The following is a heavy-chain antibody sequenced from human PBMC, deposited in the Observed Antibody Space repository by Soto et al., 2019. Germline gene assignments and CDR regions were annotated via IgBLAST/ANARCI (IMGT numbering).Heavy chain of an antibody. J-gene: IGHJ5*01. V-gene: IGHV4-39*02. CDR3: ARAERFPRSWFDS. Sequence: PSETLSLTCTVSGVSISSTSYNWGWIRQPPGKGLEWIGTLDYSGTAHYNPSLQSRVTISLDTTNNHFSLKMTSVTAADTAIYFCARAERFPRSWFDSWGQGTQVTVSS. CDR1: GVSISSTSYN. CDR2: LDYSGTA.